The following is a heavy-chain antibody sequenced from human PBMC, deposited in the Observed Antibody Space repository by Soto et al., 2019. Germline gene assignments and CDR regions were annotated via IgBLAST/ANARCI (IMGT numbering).Heavy chain of an antibody. CDR1: GGNILDSTYY. CDR2: IFYSGGT. Sequence: PSETLSLTCTVSGGNILDSTYYWAWIRQSPGKGLEWIGTIFYSGGTFYTPSLKSRVTMSVDTSNNQFSLKLSSVTAADTAVYYCARQASGYYYGWFDPWGQGTLVTVSS. J-gene: IGHJ5*02. V-gene: IGHV4-39*01. CDR3: ARQASGYYYGWFDP. D-gene: IGHD3-22*01.